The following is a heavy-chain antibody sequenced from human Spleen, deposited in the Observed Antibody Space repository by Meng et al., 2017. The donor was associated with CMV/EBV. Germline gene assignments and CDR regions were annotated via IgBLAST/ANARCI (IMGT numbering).Heavy chain of an antibody. CDR1: GFTFSSYW. Sequence: GESLKISCAASGFTFSSYWMSWVRQAPGKGLEWLANIKEDGSDKYYVDSVKGRFTIFRDNAKDSLYLQMNSLRADDTAIYYCAREWGYQILIDAFDIWGQGTMVTISS. CDR3: AREWGYQILIDAFDI. CDR2: IKEDGSDK. J-gene: IGHJ3*02. D-gene: IGHD2-2*01. V-gene: IGHV3-7*01.